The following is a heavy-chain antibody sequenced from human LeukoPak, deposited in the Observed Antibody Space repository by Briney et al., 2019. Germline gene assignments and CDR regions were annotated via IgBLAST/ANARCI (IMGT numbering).Heavy chain of an antibody. CDR3: ARFHRSGYYPRWFDP. CDR1: GGSFSGYY. V-gene: IGHV4-34*01. Sequence: SETLSLSCAVYGGSFSGYYWSWIRQPPGKGLEWIGEINHSGSTNYNPSLKSRVTISVDTSNNQFSLKLSSVTAADTAAYYCARFHRSGYYPRWFDPWGQGTLVTVSS. J-gene: IGHJ5*02. CDR2: INHSGST. D-gene: IGHD3-22*01.